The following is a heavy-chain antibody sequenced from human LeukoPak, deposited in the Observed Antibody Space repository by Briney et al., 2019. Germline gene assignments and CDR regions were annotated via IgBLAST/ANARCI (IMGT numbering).Heavy chain of an antibody. CDR2: ISSRINYI. CDR1: GFTFSSYS. D-gene: IGHD1-7*01. J-gene: IGHJ4*02. CDR3: AKETGTTLDY. Sequence: KSGGSLRLSCAASGFTFSSYSMNWVRQAPGKGLEWISSISSRINYIYYADSVRGRFTISRDNAKNSLYLQMNSLRAEDTAVYYCAKETGTTLDYWGQGTLVTVSS. V-gene: IGHV3-21*04.